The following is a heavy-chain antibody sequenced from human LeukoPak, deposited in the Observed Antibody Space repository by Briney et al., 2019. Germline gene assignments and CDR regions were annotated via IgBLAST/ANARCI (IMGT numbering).Heavy chain of an antibody. D-gene: IGHD3-10*01. CDR2: ISSSGSTI. V-gene: IGHV3-48*03. CDR1: GFTFSSYE. CDR3: ARLGVTMVRGSWFDP. Sequence: PGGSLRLSCAASGFTFSSYEMNWVRQAPGKGLEWVSYISSSGSTIYYADSVKGRFTISRDNAKNSLYLQMNSLRAEDTAVYYCARLGVTMVRGSWFDPWGQGTPVTVSS. J-gene: IGHJ5*02.